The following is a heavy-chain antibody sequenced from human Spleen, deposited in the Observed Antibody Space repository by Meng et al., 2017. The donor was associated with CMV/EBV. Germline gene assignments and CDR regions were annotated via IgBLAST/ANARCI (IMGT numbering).Heavy chain of an antibody. V-gene: IGHV3-30*04. CDR3: ARDTYSSGRVDALDI. CDR1: RFSFSRYD. CDR2: ISYDGSNK. Sequence: GESLKISCAASRFSFSRYDMHWVRQAPGKGLEWVAVISYDGSNKYYSDSVKGRFSMSRDNSKNSLYLQMNSLRAEDPAMYFCARDTYSSGRVDALDIWGQGTMVTVSS. D-gene: IGHD6-19*01. J-gene: IGHJ3*02.